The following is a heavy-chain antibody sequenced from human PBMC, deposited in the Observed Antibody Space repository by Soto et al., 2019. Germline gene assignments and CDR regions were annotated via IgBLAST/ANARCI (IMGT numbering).Heavy chain of an antibody. CDR3: ARDQSVSGPTTFHY. J-gene: IGHJ4*02. Sequence: EVQLIESGGGLVQPGGSLRLSCAASGFTFTKSWMHWVRQTPGKGLEWVSRVNTDGSDTIYADSVKGRFTISRDNAKNTLYLQMNSPTAEDTAMYYCARDQSVSGPTTFHYWGQGALVTVSS. CDR1: GFTFTKSW. V-gene: IGHV3-74*01. CDR2: VNTDGSDT. D-gene: IGHD6-19*01.